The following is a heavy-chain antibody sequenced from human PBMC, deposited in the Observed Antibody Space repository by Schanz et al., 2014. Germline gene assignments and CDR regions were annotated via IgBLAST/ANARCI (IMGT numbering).Heavy chain of an antibody. V-gene: IGHV1-18*01. J-gene: IGHJ4*02. CDR3: ARGGYSSGWYDRDIAHFDY. D-gene: IGHD6-19*01. CDR2: ISAQTGDT. Sequence: GAEVKKPGASVKVSCKASGYTFTSYGISWVRQAPGQGLEWIGWISAQTGDTRYAQKMQGRVTMTRDVSSTTAFLELRSLRYDDTAVYYCARGGYSSGWYDRDIAHFDYWGQGALVTVSS. CDR1: GYTFTSYG.